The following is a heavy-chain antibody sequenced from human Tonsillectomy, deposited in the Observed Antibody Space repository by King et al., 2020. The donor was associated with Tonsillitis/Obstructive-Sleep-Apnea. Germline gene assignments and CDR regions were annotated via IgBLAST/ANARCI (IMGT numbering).Heavy chain of an antibody. Sequence: VQLVESGGGLVQPGGSLRLSCAASGFTFSSYSMNWVRQAPGRGLEWISYITNSGTTISYADSVRGRFTFSRDNAKNSLYLQMNSLRDEDTAFYYCVRDESWAFDYWGQGTLVTVSS. V-gene: IGHV3-48*02. CDR1: GFTFSSYS. CDR3: VRDESWAFDY. D-gene: IGHD1-26*01. CDR2: ITNSGTTI. J-gene: IGHJ4*02.